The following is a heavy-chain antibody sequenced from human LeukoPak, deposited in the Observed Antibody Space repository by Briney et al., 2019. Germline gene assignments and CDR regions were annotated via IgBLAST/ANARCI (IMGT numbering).Heavy chain of an antibody. CDR3: ASEGMWIQLWLRGVAMVY. CDR1: GYSISSGYY. CDR2: IYHSGST. V-gene: IGHV4-38-2*02. Sequence: SETLSLTCTVSGYSISSGYYWGWIRQPPGKGLEWIGSIYHSGSTYYNPSLESRVTISVDTSKNQFSLKLSSVTAADTAVYYCASEGMWIQLWLRGVAMVYWGQGTLVTVSS. D-gene: IGHD5-18*01. J-gene: IGHJ4*02.